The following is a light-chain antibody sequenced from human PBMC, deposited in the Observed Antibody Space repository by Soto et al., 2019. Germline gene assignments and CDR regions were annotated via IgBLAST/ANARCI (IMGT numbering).Light chain of an antibody. CDR1: QSVSSY. CDR3: QQSSNWPPVT. CDR2: DAS. J-gene: IGKJ4*01. V-gene: IGKV3-11*01. Sequence: DIVLTQSPATLSLSPGERATISCRASQSVSSYLAWYQQKPGQAPRLLIYDASNRHTGIPARFSGSGSGTDFSITISSLEPEEFAIYYCQQSSNWPPVTFGGGTKVEIK.